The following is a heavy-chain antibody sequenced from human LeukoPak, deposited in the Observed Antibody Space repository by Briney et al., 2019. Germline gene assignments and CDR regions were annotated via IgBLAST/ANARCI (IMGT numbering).Heavy chain of an antibody. CDR1: GYSISSGYH. Sequence: PSETLSLTCAVSGYSISSGYHWGWIRQPPGKGLEWIGSIYHSGSTYYNPSLKSRVTISVDTAKSQFSLNLSSVTAADTAVYYCARLSLQRSLDYWGQGTLVTVSS. D-gene: IGHD5-24*01. CDR2: IYHSGST. J-gene: IGHJ4*02. CDR3: ARLSLQRSLDY. V-gene: IGHV4-38-2*01.